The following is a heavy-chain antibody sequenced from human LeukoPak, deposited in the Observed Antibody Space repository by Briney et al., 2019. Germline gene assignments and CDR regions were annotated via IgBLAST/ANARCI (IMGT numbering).Heavy chain of an antibody. D-gene: IGHD1-7*01. V-gene: IGHV1-2*02. J-gene: IGHJ4*02. Sequence: GASVKVSCKASENTFTGHYVHWVRQAPGQGLEWMGWISPDNGGTNYAQKFRGRVTVTRDTSIRTAYMELGSLTSDDTAVYYCARYSAQGTYWGQGTLVTVS. CDR3: ARYSAQGTY. CDR1: ENTFTGHY. CDR2: ISPDNGGT.